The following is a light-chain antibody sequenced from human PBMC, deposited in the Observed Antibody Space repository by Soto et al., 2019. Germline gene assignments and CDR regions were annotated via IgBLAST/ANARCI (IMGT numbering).Light chain of an antibody. V-gene: IGKV3-20*01. CDR1: QSVSSIY. CDR2: GTS. J-gene: IGKJ1*01. Sequence: EIVLTQSPGTLSLSPGERATLSCSASQSVSSIYLAWYQQKPGQAPRPLIYGTSSRATGIPDRFSGSGSGTDFTLTISRLEPEDSAVYYCQHYGGSPQTFGQGTKVEIK. CDR3: QHYGGSPQT.